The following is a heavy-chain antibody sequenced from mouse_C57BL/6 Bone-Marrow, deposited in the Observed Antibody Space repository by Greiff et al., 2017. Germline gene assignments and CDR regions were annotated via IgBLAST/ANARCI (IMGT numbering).Heavy chain of an antibody. CDR1: GYTFTSYW. CDR3: ARGGGDY. CDR2: IDPSYSYT. Sequence: QVQLKQPGAELVRPGTSVKLSCKASGYTFTSYWMHWVKQRPGQGLEWIGVIDPSYSYTNYNQKFKGKATLTVDTSSSTAYMQLSSLTSADSAVCYCARGGGDYWGQGTTLTVSS. V-gene: IGHV1-59*01. J-gene: IGHJ2*01.